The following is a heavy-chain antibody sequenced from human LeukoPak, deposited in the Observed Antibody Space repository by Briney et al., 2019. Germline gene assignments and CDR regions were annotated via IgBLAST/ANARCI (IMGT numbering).Heavy chain of an antibody. Sequence: GGSLRLSCAASGFTFSSYAMGWVRQAPGKGLEWVSAISGNGDTYYADSVKGRFTISRDNSKNTLYLQMNSLRAEDTAVYYCAKSALPDSSGYYYYYMDVWGKGTTVTISS. CDR1: GFTFSSYA. CDR3: AKSALPDSSGYYYYYMDV. D-gene: IGHD3-22*01. J-gene: IGHJ6*03. V-gene: IGHV3-23*01. CDR2: ISGNGDT.